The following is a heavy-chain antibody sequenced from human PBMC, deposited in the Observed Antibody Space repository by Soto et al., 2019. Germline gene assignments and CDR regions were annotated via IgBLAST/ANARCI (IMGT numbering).Heavy chain of an antibody. CDR1: GGSISSYY. Sequence: SETLSLTCTVSGGSISSYYWSWIRQPPGKGLEWIGYIYHSGSTYYNPSLKSRVTISVDRSKNQFSLKLSSVTAADTAVYYCTRAYDILTGGSADVFQHWGQGTLVTVSS. CDR3: TRAYDILTGGSADVFQH. D-gene: IGHD3-9*01. CDR2: IYHSGST. V-gene: IGHV4-59*12. J-gene: IGHJ1*01.